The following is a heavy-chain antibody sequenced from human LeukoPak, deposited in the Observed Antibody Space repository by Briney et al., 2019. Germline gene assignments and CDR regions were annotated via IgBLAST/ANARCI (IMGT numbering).Heavy chain of an antibody. V-gene: IGHV1-18*01. CDR3: ARNTTHIPTVRTVTPGSFDY. CDR2: ISACNGNK. Sequence: GASVKVSCKASGYAFTSYGIGWVRQAPGQGLEWMGWISACNGNKNYAQKLQGRVTMTTDTSTSTVYMELRSLRSDDTAVYSCARNTTHIPTVRTVTPGSFDYWGQGTLVTVSS. J-gene: IGHJ4*02. D-gene: IGHD3-10*01. CDR1: GYAFTSYG.